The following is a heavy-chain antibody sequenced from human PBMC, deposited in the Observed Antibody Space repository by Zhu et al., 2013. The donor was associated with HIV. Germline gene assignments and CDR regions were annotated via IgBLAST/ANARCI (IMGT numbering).Heavy chain of an antibody. Sequence: QVQLVQSGTEVTMPGSSVRVSCKTSGGSFNTYAFSWVRQAAHGGPEWMGGIIPIFGSANYAQRFQGRVTITADESTRTAYMELSTLRSEDTAVYYCIRRAFYYDRSWFDPWGQGTLVTVSS. V-gene: IGHV1-69*01. CDR1: GGSFNTYA. D-gene: IGHD3-22*01. J-gene: IGHJ5*02. CDR2: IIPIFGSA. CDR3: IRRAFYYDRSWFDP.